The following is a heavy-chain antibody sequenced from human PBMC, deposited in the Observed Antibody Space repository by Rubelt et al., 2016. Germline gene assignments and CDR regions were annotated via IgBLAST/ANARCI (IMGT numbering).Heavy chain of an antibody. CDR2: INHSGST. J-gene: IGHJ4*02. D-gene: IGHD3-3*01. Sequence: PGKGLEWIGEINHSGSTNYNPSLKSRVTISVDTSKNQFSLKLSSVTAADTAVYYCASRSAGNDYWGQGTLVTVSS. CDR3: ASRSAGNDY. V-gene: IGHV4-34*13.